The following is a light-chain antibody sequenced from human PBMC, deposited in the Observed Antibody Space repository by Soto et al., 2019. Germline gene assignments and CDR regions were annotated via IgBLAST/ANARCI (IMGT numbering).Light chain of an antibody. CDR1: QSLLYSDGNTH. CDR3: MQGTHWPPYT. Sequence: DVVMTQSPLSLPVTLGQPASISCRSSQSLLYSDGNTHLNWFHQRPGQSPRRLIYKVSSRDSGVPERFSGSGSGTDFTLKISRVEAEDVGVYYCMQGTHWPPYTFGQGTKLEIK. J-gene: IGKJ2*01. V-gene: IGKV2-30*01. CDR2: KVS.